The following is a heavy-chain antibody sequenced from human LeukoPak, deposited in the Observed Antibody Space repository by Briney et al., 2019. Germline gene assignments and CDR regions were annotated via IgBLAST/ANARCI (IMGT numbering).Heavy chain of an antibody. Sequence: GGSLRLSCVASGFTFSSYWMSWVRQAPGKGLEWVANIKQDGSEKYYVDSVKGRFTISRDNAKNSLYLQMNSLRAEDTAVYYCARYSAMVTYYYCYYMDAWGKGTTVTVSS. CDR3: ARYSAMVTYYYCYYMDA. V-gene: IGHV3-7*01. CDR2: IKQDGSEK. J-gene: IGHJ6*03. CDR1: GFTFSSYW. D-gene: IGHD5-18*01.